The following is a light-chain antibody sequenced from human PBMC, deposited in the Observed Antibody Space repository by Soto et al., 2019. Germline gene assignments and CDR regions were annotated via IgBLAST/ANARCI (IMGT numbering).Light chain of an antibody. CDR2: AAS. J-gene: IGKJ5*01. V-gene: IGKV1-39*01. Sequence: DIQMTQSPSSLSASVEDRVTITCRTSQSIEYFLNWYQQKPGKAPKLLISAASGLQSGVPSRFRGSGSGTHFTLTITSLQPEDFATYYCQQSYTTPITFGQGTRLEIK. CDR3: QQSYTTPIT. CDR1: QSIEYF.